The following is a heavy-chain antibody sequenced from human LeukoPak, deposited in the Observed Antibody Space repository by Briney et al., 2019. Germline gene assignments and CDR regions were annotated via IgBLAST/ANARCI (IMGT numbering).Heavy chain of an antibody. J-gene: IGHJ4*02. V-gene: IGHV1-8*01. CDR1: GYTFTSYD. Sequence: ASVKVSCKASGYTFTSYDINWVRQATGQGLGWMGWMNPNSGNTGYAQKFQGRVTMTRNTSISTAYRELSSLRSEDTAVYYCARAPYYYGVYYFDYWGQGTLVTVSS. D-gene: IGHD3-10*01. CDR2: MNPNSGNT. CDR3: ARAPYYYGVYYFDY.